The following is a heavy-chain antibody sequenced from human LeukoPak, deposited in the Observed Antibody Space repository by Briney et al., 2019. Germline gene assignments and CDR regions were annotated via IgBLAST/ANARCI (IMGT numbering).Heavy chain of an antibody. Sequence: SETLSLTCAVYGGSFSGYYWSWIRQPPGKGLEWIGEINHSGSTNYNPSLKSRVTISVDTSKNQFSLKLSSVTAADTAVYYCARGRGYSSGRSWNDYWGQGTLVTVSS. J-gene: IGHJ4*02. CDR1: GGSFSGYY. CDR3: ARGRGYSSGRSWNDY. CDR2: INHSGST. V-gene: IGHV4-34*01. D-gene: IGHD6-19*01.